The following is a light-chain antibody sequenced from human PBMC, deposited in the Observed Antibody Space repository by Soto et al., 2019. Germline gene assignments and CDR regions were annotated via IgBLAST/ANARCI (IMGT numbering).Light chain of an antibody. V-gene: IGKV3-15*01. CDR2: GAS. J-gene: IGKJ1*01. CDR1: QSVTYD. Sequence: EIVLTQSPATLSLSPGERATLSCRASQSVTYDLAWYQHKPGQGPTLLVYGASIRATGIPARFSGSGSGTEFTLTISSLQSEDFAVYYCQQYNNWPPWTFGQGTKVDIK. CDR3: QQYNNWPPWT.